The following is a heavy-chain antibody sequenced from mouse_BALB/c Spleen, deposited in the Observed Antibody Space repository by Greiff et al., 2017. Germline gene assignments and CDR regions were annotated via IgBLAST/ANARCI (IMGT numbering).Heavy chain of an antibody. CDR3: ARSVKPYYFDY. D-gene: IGHD2-2*01. Sequence: EVQLQESGGGLVQPGGSRKLSCAASGFTFSSFGMHWVRQAPEKGLEWVAYISSGSSTIYYADTVKGRFTISRDNPKNTLFLQMTSLRSEDTAMYYCARSVKPYYFDYWGQGTTLTVSS. J-gene: IGHJ2*01. CDR1: GFTFSSFG. V-gene: IGHV5-17*02. CDR2: ISSGSSTI.